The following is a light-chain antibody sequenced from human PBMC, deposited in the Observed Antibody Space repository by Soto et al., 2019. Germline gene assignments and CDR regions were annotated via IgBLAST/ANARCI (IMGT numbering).Light chain of an antibody. Sequence: DIQIAQSPSTLSASVGDRVTITCRASQSISSWLAWYQQKKGKAPKLLIYKASSLESGVPSRFRGSGSWTECTLTISSLQPDDVETDYCQQYNSYPRTFGQGTRLEI. V-gene: IGKV1-5*03. CDR1: QSISSW. CDR3: QQYNSYPRT. J-gene: IGKJ5*01. CDR2: KAS.